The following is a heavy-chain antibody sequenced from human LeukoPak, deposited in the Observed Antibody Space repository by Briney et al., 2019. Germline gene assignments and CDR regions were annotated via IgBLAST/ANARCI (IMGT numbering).Heavy chain of an antibody. J-gene: IGHJ4*02. D-gene: IGHD5-18*01. CDR3: CVRYSSWGGGVY. CDR1: GYTFTSYD. CDR2: MNPNSGNT. Sequence: ASVKVSCKASGYTFTSYDINWVRQATGQGLEWMGWMNPNSGNTGYAQKFQGRVTMTRNTSISTAYMELSSLRSEDTAVYYCCVRYSSWGGGVYWGQGTLVTVSS. V-gene: IGHV1-8*01.